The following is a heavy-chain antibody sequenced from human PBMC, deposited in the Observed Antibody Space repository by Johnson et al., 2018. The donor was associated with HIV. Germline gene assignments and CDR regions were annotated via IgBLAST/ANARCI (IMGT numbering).Heavy chain of an antibody. CDR3: ARERRSDYDYDASDI. D-gene: IGHD5-12*01. Sequence: VHLVESGGVVVQPGGSLRLSCVASGFTFADFAMHWVRQAPGKGLEWVSYISSSGDTTYYADSVKGRFTISRDAAENSLYLQMNSLRVEDTAVYYCARERRSDYDYDASDIWGQGTMVTVSS. J-gene: IGHJ3*02. V-gene: IGHV3-48*03. CDR1: GFTFADFA. CDR2: ISSSGDTT.